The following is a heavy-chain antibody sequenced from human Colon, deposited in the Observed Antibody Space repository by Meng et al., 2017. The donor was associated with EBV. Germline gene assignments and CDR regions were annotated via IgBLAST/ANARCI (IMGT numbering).Heavy chain of an antibody. Sequence: EAGPGLVKPSGALSLTCADSGGSLSSRNWWSWVRQPPGKGLELIGEIYHSGSTNYNPSLKSRVTISVDESKNQFSLRLSSVTAADTAVYYCARVGAYCGGDCYHPRWGQGTLVTVSS. CDR2: IYHSGST. CDR3: ARVGAYCGGDCYHPR. D-gene: IGHD2-21*02. J-gene: IGHJ4*02. CDR1: GGSLSSRNW. V-gene: IGHV4-4*02.